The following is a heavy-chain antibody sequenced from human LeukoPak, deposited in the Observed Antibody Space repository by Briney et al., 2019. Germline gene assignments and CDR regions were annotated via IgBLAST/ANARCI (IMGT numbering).Heavy chain of an antibody. CDR1: GFTFSNYA. J-gene: IGHJ4*02. V-gene: IGHV3-23*01. Sequence: GGSLRLSCAASGFTFSNYAMSWVRQAPGKGLEWVSIISESGGSTNYADSVKGRFTTSRDNSKNTLFLQMSSLRAEDTAVYYCARRYYDTSGYYSLDYWGQGTLVTVSS. D-gene: IGHD3-22*01. CDR2: ISESGGST. CDR3: ARRYYDTSGYYSLDY.